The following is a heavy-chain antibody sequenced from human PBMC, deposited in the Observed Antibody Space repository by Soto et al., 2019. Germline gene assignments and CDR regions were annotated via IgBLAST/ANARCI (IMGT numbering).Heavy chain of an antibody. CDR2: IFDTGKT. CDR1: GGSISTGGCS. CDR3: ACLDGYNRYFDL. Sequence: QVQLQESGSGLVKPSQTLSLTCAVSGGSISTGGCSWSWIRLPPGRALEWIGYIFDTGKTYYSASLKSRVTMSVDRAQNQFPLRLESVTAADTAMYFCACLDGYNRYFDLWGRGTLVTVSS. J-gene: IGHJ2*01. V-gene: IGHV4-30-2*01. D-gene: IGHD5-12*01.